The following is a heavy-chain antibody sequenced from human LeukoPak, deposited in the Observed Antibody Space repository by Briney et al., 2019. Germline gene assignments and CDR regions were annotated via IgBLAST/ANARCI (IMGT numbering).Heavy chain of an antibody. CDR3: ARDRWLGY. V-gene: IGHV4-61*01. CDR1: GGSVSNGSYY. Sequence: PSETLSLTCTVSGGSVSNGSYYWGWIRQPPGKGLEWIGYIYYSGSTNYNPSLKSRVTVSVDTSKNQFSLKLASVTTADTAVYYCARDRWLGYWGQGTLVTASS. CDR2: IYYSGST. J-gene: IGHJ4*02. D-gene: IGHD5-12*01.